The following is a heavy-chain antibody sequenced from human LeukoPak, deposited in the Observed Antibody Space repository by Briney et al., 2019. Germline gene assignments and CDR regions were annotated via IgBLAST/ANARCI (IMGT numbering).Heavy chain of an antibody. D-gene: IGHD3-10*01. CDR2: ISAYNGNT. V-gene: IGHV1-18*01. CDR3: ARDHKNYGSGSYGDY. CDR1: GYTFTSYG. Sequence: GASVKVSCKASGYTFTSYGISWVRQAPGQGLEWMGWISAYNGNTNYAQKLQGRVTMTADTSTSTAYMELRNLRSDDTAVYYCARDHKNYGSGSYGDYWGQGTLVTVSS. J-gene: IGHJ4*02.